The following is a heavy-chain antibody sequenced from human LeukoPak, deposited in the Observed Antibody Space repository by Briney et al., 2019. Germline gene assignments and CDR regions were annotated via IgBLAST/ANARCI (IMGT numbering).Heavy chain of an antibody. Sequence: GGSLRLSCAASGFTFSSYAMHWVRQAPGKGLEWVAVISYDGSNKYYADSVKGRFTISRDNSKNTLYLQMNSLRADDTAVYYCARSRGYSSGWYALYYFDYWGQGTLVTVSS. CDR1: GFTFSSYA. V-gene: IGHV3-30*04. CDR2: ISYDGSNK. D-gene: IGHD6-19*01. J-gene: IGHJ4*02. CDR3: ARSRGYSSGWYALYYFDY.